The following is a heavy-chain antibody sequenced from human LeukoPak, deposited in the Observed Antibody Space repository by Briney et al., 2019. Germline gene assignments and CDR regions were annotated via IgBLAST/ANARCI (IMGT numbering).Heavy chain of an antibody. CDR2: ISGSGGST. J-gene: IGHJ4*02. Sequence: LPGGSLRLSCAASGFTFSSYAMSWVRQAPGKGLEWVSAISGSGGSTYYADSVKGRFTISRDNSKNTLYLQMNSLRAEDTAVYYCAKVWDLERITMVRGPYYFDYWGQGTLVTVSS. CDR1: GFTFSSYA. V-gene: IGHV3-23*01. CDR3: AKVWDLERITMVRGPYYFDY. D-gene: IGHD3-10*01.